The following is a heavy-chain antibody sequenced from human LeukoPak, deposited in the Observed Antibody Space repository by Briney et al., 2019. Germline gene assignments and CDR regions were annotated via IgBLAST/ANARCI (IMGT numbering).Heavy chain of an antibody. D-gene: IGHD6-19*01. CDR2: ISYDGSNK. CDR3: ARETIAVAAYDAFDI. CDR1: GFTFSSYA. V-gene: IGHV3-30*14. J-gene: IGHJ3*02. Sequence: GSLSLSCAASGFTFSSYAMHWVRQAPGKGLEWVAVISYDGSNKYYADSVKGRFTISRDNSKNTLYLQMNSLRAEDTAVYYCARETIAVAAYDAFDIWGQGTMVTVSS.